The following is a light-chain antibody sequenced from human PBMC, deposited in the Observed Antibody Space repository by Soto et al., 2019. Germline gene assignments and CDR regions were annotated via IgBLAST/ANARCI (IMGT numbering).Light chain of an antibody. CDR2: EVS. Sequence: QSVLTQPASVSGSPGQSITISCTGTHSDVGGYKLVSLYQQNPGKAPKVIIYEVSERPSGVSDRFSGSKSGNTASLMISGLQAEDEDDYYCCSYAGSTTQTYVFGSGTKVTVL. J-gene: IGLJ1*01. V-gene: IGLV2-23*02. CDR3: CSYAGSTTQTYV. CDR1: HSDVGGYKL.